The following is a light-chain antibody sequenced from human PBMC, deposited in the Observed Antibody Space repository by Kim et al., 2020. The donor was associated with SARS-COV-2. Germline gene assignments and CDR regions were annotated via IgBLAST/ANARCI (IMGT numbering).Light chain of an antibody. V-gene: IGKV3-11*01. CDR2: DAS. J-gene: IGKJ4*01. CDR1: QSVGTY. Sequence: PAERATPSCRASQSVGTYLAWYQQKPGQAPRLLIYDASNRATGVPARFSGSGSGTDFTLTISSLESEDFAVYYCQQRSNWPPALTFGGGTKVDIK. CDR3: QQRSNWPPALT.